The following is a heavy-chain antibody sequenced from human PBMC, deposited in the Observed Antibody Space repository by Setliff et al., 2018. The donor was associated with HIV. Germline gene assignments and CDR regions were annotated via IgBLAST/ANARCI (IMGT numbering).Heavy chain of an antibody. CDR1: GGSISSGSYY. V-gene: IGHV4-61*09. J-gene: IGHJ6*03. CDR2: IYTSGST. Sequence: PSETLSLTCTVSGGSISSGSYYWSWIRQPAGKGLEWIGHIYTSGSTNYNPSLKSRVTISAHTSKNQFSLKLSSVTAADTAVYYCARSRESSGYYRDYYYYLDVWGKGTTVTVSS. D-gene: IGHD6-19*01. CDR3: ARSRESSGYYRDYYYYLDV.